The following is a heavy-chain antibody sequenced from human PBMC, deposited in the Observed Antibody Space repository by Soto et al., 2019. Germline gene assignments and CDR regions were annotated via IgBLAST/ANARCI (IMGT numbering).Heavy chain of an antibody. D-gene: IGHD3-3*01. V-gene: IGHV3-15*07. J-gene: IGHJ4*02. CDR1: GFSITNTW. CDR3: NSYPDFWGGHTPL. Sequence: EVQLVESGGGLVQPGGSLRLSCAASGFSITNTWMHWVRQAPGKGLEWVGRVKSKADGGTADYAAPVTGRFTVSRDDSKNTHYLHMTSLKMEDTAVYYCNSYPDFWGGHTPLWGQGTPVTVSS. CDR2: VKSKADGGTA.